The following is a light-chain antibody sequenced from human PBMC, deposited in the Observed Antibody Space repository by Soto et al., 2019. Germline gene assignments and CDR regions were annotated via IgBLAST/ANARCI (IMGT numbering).Light chain of an antibody. Sequence: EIVMTPSPATPSVSPGESATLSCRASQSISGNLAWYQQKPGLSPRLLIYHTSTRATGVPARFSGSGSGTEFSLTISSLQSEDSAVYYCQRYDNWPLTFGGGTKVDIK. J-gene: IGKJ4*01. CDR1: QSISGN. CDR3: QRYDNWPLT. V-gene: IGKV3-15*01. CDR2: HTS.